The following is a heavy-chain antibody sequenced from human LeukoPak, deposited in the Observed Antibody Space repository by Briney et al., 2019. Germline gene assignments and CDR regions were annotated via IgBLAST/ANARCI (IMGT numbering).Heavy chain of an antibody. V-gene: IGHV3-23*01. CDR3: AKDNYDILTGYYILFDY. CDR1: GFTFSSYG. J-gene: IGHJ4*02. CDR2: ISGSGGST. Sequence: PGGSLRLSCAASGFTFSSYGMSWVRQAPGKGLEWVSAISGSGGSTYYADSVKGRFTISRDNSKNTLYLQMNSLRAEDTAVYYCAKDNYDILTGYYILFDYWGQGTLVTVSS. D-gene: IGHD3-9*01.